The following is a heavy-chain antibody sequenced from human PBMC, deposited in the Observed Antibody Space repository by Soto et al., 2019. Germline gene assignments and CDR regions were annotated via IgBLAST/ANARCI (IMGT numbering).Heavy chain of an antibody. CDR3: AKNRNTGVAGTSCWFGP. Sequence: GGSLRLSCAASGFTFSNYDMSWVRQAPGKGLEWVSAISVSGDTTYYADSVKGRFTISRDNSKNTLYLQMNTLRAEDTAVYYCAKNRNTGVAGTSCWFGPWGQGTLVTVSS. CDR2: ISVSGDTT. J-gene: IGHJ5*02. CDR1: GFTFSNYD. D-gene: IGHD6-19*01. V-gene: IGHV3-23*01.